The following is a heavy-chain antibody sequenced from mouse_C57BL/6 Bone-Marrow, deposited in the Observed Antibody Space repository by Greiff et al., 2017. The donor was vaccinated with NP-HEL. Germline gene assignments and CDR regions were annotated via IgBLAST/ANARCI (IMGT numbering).Heavy chain of an antibody. CDR2: IWRGGST. CDR1: GFSLTSYG. V-gene: IGHV2-2*01. J-gene: IGHJ2*01. CDR3: ARDDYFDY. Sequence: QVQLQQSGPGLVQPSQSLSITCTVSGFSLTSYGVHWVRQSPGKGLEWLGVIWRGGSTDYNAAFITRLSISNDNSQSQVFFKMNSLQADDTAIYYCARDDYFDYWGQGTTLTVSS.